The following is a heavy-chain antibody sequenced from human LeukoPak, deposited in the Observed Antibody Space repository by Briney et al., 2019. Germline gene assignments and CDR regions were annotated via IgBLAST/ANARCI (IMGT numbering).Heavy chain of an antibody. D-gene: IGHD4/OR15-4a*01. Sequence: GGSLRLSCAASGFTFSSYTMSWLRQAPGKERDGVSAISVSGGSTYYADSVKGRFTISRDNAKNSLYLQMNSLRAEDTALYYCAREAGGDYGDYYYYYYMDVWGKGTTVTVSS. CDR2: ISVSGGST. CDR3: AREAGGDYGDYYYYYYMDV. V-gene: IGHV3-23*01. J-gene: IGHJ6*03. CDR1: GFTFSSYT.